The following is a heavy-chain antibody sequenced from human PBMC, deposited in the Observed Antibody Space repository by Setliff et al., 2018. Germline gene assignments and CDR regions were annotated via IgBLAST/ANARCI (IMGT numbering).Heavy chain of an antibody. CDR2: ISSSGSFM. D-gene: IGHD6-19*01. J-gene: IGHJ4*02. CDR3: VRDLSSGWSSFDY. V-gene: IGHV3-21*01. CDR1: GFTLSSHY. Sequence: GGSLRLSCAASGFTLSSHYMNWVRQAPGKGPEWVSSISSSGSFMYYADSVKGRFTISRDSAKNSLYLQMSSLRAEDTAVYYCVRDLSSGWSSFDYWGQGTLVTV.